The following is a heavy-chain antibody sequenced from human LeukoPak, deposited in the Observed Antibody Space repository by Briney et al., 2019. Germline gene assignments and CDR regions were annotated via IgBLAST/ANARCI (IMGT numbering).Heavy chain of an antibody. J-gene: IGHJ4*02. V-gene: IGHV3-48*04. D-gene: IGHD2-15*01. CDR3: AREGRLRPSHIDY. Sequence: GGSLRLSCVASGFTLSSYSINWVRQAPGQGLDWVSYISSDSNTIYYADSVKGRFTISRDNAQNLLYLQMNGLRAEDTAVYYCAREGRLRPSHIDYWGQGNLVTVSP. CDR1: GFTLSSYS. CDR2: ISSDSNTI.